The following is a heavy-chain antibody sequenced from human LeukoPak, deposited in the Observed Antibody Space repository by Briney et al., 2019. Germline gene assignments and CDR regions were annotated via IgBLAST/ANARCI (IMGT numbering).Heavy chain of an antibody. Sequence: PSETLSLACAVYGGSFSGYYWSWIRQPPGKGLEWIGEINHSGSTNYNPSLKSRVTISVDTSKNQFSLKLSSVTAADTAIYYCARGGYYGSGNDFRFDPWGQGTLVTVSS. J-gene: IGHJ5*02. CDR2: INHSGST. D-gene: IGHD3-10*01. CDR1: GGSFSGYY. V-gene: IGHV4-34*01. CDR3: ARGGYYGSGNDFRFDP.